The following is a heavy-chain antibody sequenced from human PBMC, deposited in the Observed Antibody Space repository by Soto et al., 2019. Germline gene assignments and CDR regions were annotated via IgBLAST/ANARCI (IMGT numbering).Heavy chain of an antibody. CDR1: GFTVSSNY. CDR3: ASERYVLLACGMVV. Sequence: EVQLVESGGGLIQPGGSLRLSCAASGFTVSSNYMSWVRQAPGKGLEWVSVIYSGGSTYYADSVKGRFTIYRDNFNNTLYRKMKSLRAEDTAVYYCASERYVLLACGMVVWGPGSTVTVSS. J-gene: IGHJ6*02. V-gene: IGHV3-53*01. D-gene: IGHD3-16*01. CDR2: IYSGGST.